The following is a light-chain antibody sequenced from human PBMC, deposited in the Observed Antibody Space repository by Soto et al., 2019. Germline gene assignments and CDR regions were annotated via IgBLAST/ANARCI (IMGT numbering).Light chain of an antibody. CDR3: QQYDSSPRT. CDR2: GAS. CDR1: QNVGNN. J-gene: IGKJ1*01. Sequence: ILLTQSPSTLSPSPGESATLSCRASQNVGNNFAWYQQKPGKAPRLLIYGASSRATGIPDRFSGSGSGTDFTLTISRLEPEDFAVYYCQQYDSSPRTFGQGTKVDIK. V-gene: IGKV3-20*01.